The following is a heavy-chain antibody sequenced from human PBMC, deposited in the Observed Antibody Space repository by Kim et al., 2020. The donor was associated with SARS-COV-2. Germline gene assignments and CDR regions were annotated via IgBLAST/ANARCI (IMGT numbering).Heavy chain of an antibody. CDR3: ARERKITRSGFDP. CDR2: INPNSGGT. D-gene: IGHD3-16*01. J-gene: IGHJ5*02. V-gene: IGHV1-2*02. CDR1: GYTFTGYY. Sequence: ASVKVSCKASGYTFTGYYMHWVRQAPGQGLEWMGWINPNSGGTNYAQKFQGRVTMTRDTSISTAYMELSRLRSDDTAVYYCARERKITRSGFDPWGQGTLVTVSS.